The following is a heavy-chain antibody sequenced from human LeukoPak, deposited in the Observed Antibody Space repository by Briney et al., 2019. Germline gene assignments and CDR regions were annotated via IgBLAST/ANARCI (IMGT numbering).Heavy chain of an antibody. J-gene: IGHJ6*02. V-gene: IGHV1-69*04. D-gene: IGHD5-18*01. CDR3: SYVSPDDYYYYGMDV. CDR1: GGTYSDYA. CDR2: IIPILGIA. Sequence: SVNVSCKASGGTYSDYAISWVRQAAGQAREWMGRIIPILGIANYAQKFQGRVAITADKSTSPAYMELSRLRSEDTAVYLCSYVSPDDYYYYGMDVWGQGATVTVSS.